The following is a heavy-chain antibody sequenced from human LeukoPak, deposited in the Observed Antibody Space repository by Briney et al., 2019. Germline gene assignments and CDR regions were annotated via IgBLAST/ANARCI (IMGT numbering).Heavy chain of an antibody. V-gene: IGHV3-48*03. D-gene: IGHD3-10*01. Sequence: GGSLRLSCAASGFTFSSYEMNWVRQAPGKGLEWVSYISSSGSTIYYADSVKGRFTISRDNAKNSLYLQMNSLRAEDTAVYYCARDQPFGELVYRGQGILVTVSS. CDR2: ISSSGSTI. CDR1: GFTFSSYE. J-gene: IGHJ4*02. CDR3: ARDQPFGELVY.